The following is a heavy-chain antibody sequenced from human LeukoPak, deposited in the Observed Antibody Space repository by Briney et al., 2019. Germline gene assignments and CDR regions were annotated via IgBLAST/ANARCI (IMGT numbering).Heavy chain of an antibody. J-gene: IGHJ6*02. D-gene: IGHD6-13*01. CDR1: GFTFSDYY. V-gene: IGHV3-11*01. CDR3: ARTGASSSWYYYYYGMDV. CDR2: ISSSGSTI. Sequence: GGSLRLSCAASGFTFSDYYMSWIRQAPGKGLEWVSYISSSGSTIYYADSVKGRFTISRDNAKNSLYLQMNSLRAEDTAVYYCARTGASSSWYYYYYGMDVWGQGTTVTVSS.